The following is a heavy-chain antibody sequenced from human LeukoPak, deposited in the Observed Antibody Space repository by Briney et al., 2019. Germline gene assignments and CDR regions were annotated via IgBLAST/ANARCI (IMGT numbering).Heavy chain of an antibody. V-gene: IGHV1-46*01. CDR2: INPSGGSI. Sequence: GASVKVSCKASGYSFTSYYMNWVRQAPGQGLEWMGIINPSGGSISDAQKFQGRVTMTRDTSTSTVYMELSSLRSEDTAVYYCARERARYSSSYVIRAFDIWGQGTMVTVSS. J-gene: IGHJ3*02. CDR1: GYSFTSYY. D-gene: IGHD6-6*01. CDR3: ARERARYSSSYVIRAFDI.